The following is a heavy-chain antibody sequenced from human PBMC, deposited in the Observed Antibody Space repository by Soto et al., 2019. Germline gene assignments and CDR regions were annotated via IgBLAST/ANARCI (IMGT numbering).Heavy chain of an antibody. D-gene: IGHD3-3*01. CDR2: IYWDDDK. Sequence: QITLNESGPTQVKPRQTLTLTCTFSGFSLTTSGVGVGWIHQSPGKAPEWLALIYWDDDKRYSPSLKSRLTITKDPSKNQVVLTMADLDPADTATYYCAHRVLRTVFGLVTTTAIYFDFWGQGTPVAVSS. CDR3: AHRVLRTVFGLVTTTAIYFDF. V-gene: IGHV2-5*02. CDR1: GFSLTTSGVG. J-gene: IGHJ4*02.